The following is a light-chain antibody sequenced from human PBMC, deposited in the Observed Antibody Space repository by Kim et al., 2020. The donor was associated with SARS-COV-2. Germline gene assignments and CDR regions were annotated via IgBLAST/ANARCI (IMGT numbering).Light chain of an antibody. Sequence: SVSPGQTARITCSGDVLAKKYARGFQQKPGQAPVLVIYKDSERPPGIPERFSGASSGTTVTLTISGAQVEDEADYYCYSAADNIGVFGGGTQLTVL. V-gene: IGLV3-27*01. J-gene: IGLJ3*02. CDR3: YSAADNIGV. CDR2: KDS. CDR1: VLAKKY.